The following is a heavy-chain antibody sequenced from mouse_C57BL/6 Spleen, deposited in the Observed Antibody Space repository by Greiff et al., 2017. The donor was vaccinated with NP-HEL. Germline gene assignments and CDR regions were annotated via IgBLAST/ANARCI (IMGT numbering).Heavy chain of an antibody. J-gene: IGHJ3*01. D-gene: IGHD3-2*02. CDR2: IYPRSGNT. CDR1: GYTFTSYG. Sequence: QVQLKESGAELARPGASVKLSCKASGYTFTSYGISWVKQRTGQGLEWIGEIYPRSGNTYYNEKFKGKATLTADKSSSTAYMELRSLTSEDSAVYFCARSGTAQATRAYWGQGTLVTVSA. V-gene: IGHV1-81*01. CDR3: ARSGTAQATRAY.